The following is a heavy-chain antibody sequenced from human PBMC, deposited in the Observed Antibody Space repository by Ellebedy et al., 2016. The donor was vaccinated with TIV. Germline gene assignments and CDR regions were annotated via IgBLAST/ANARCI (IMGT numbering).Heavy chain of an antibody. CDR3: ARSLEWLFGAFDI. D-gene: IGHD3-3*01. Sequence: ASVKVSCKASGYTFTSYGISWVRQAPGQGLEWMGWIYPYNGDTNYAQKFQGRVTMTRDTSISTAYMELSRLKSDDTAVYYCARSLEWLFGAFDIWGQGTMVTVSS. V-gene: IGHV1-2*02. J-gene: IGHJ3*02. CDR2: IYPYNGDT. CDR1: GYTFTSYG.